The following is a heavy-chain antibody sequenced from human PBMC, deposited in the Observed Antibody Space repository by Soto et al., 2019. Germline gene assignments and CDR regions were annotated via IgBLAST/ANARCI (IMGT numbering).Heavy chain of an antibody. J-gene: IGHJ4*02. Sequence: EERLVESGGGLIQPGGSLRLSCAASGFSVSRNYMSWVRQAPGKGLEWVSVIYSGGTTYYADSVKGRFIISRDSSKNTVFLQMNRLRVEDTAVYYCARPKVYFSGGRCYPGQYYFDLWGQGTLVTVSP. CDR2: IYSGGTT. V-gene: IGHV3-53*01. D-gene: IGHD2-15*01. CDR1: GFSVSRNY. CDR3: ARPKVYFSGGRCYPGQYYFDL.